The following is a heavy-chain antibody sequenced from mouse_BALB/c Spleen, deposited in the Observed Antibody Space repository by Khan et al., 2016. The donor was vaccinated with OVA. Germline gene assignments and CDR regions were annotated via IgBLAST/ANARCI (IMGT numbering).Heavy chain of an antibody. J-gene: IGHJ3*01. Sequence: EVELVESGGGLVKPGGSLKLSCAASGFTFSSYAMSWVRQTPEKRLEWVATISSGGSYTYYSDSVKGRFTISRDNAKNTLYLQMSSLRSEDTAMYYCPRHPPSWDWFAYWGQGTLVTFSA. CDR3: PRHPPSWDWFAY. D-gene: IGHD4-1*01. CDR2: ISSGGSYT. V-gene: IGHV5-9-3*01. CDR1: GFTFSSYA.